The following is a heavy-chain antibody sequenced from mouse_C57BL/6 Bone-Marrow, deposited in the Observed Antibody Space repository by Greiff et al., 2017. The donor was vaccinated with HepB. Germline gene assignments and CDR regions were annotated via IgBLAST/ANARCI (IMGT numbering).Heavy chain of an antibody. CDR3: ARGVITTVVATRAWFAY. Sequence: QVQLQQPGAELVKPGASVKLSCKASGYTFTSYWMHWVKQRPGQGLEWIGMIHPNSGSTNYNEKFKSKATLTVDKSSSTAYMQLSSLTSQDSAVYYCARGVITTVVATRAWFAYWGQGTLVTVSA. V-gene: IGHV1-64*01. D-gene: IGHD1-1*01. J-gene: IGHJ3*01. CDR1: GYTFTSYW. CDR2: IHPNSGST.